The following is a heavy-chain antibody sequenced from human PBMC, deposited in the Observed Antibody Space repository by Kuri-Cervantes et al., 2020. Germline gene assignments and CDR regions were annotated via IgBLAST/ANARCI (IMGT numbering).Heavy chain of an antibody. V-gene: IGHV6-1*01. CDR3: ARAHDSSYWHFDL. CDR1: GDSVSSNSAA. Sequence: SCAISGDSVSSNSAAWNWIRQSPSRGLEWLGKTYYRSKWYNDYAVSVKSRITINPDTSKNQFSLQLNSVTAADTAVYYCARAHDSSYWHFDLWGRGTLVTVSS. J-gene: IGHJ2*01. CDR2: TYYRSKWYN. D-gene: IGHD2-15*01.